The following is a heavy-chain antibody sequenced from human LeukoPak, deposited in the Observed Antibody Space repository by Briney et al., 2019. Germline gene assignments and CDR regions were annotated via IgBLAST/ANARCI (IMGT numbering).Heavy chain of an antibody. Sequence: SETLSLTCTVSGGSVRSYYWSWIRQPPGKGLEWIGYIYYTGSTNYNPSLKSRVTMSVDTSKNQFSLKLSSVTAADTAVYYCATYYYDSSGYSFHFDSWGQGTLVTVSS. CDR2: IYYTGST. CDR3: ATYYYDSSGYSFHFDS. V-gene: IGHV4-59*02. CDR1: GGSVRSYY. D-gene: IGHD3-22*01. J-gene: IGHJ4*02.